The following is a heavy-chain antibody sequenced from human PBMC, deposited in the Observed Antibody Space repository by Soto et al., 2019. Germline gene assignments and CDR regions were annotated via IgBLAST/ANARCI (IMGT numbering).Heavy chain of an antibody. Sequence: GGSLRLSCAASGFTFSSYAMSWVRQAPGKGLEWVSAISGSGGSTYYADSVKGRFTISRDNSKNTLYLQMNSLRAEDTAVYYCAKEPPRGALWFGELSDYYYYGMDVWGQGTTVTISS. CDR1: GFTFSSYA. D-gene: IGHD3-10*01. CDR2: ISGSGGST. J-gene: IGHJ6*02. V-gene: IGHV3-23*01. CDR3: AKEPPRGALWFGELSDYYYYGMDV.